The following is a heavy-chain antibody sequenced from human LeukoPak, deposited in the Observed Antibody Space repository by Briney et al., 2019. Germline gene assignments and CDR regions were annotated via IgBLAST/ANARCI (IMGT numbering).Heavy chain of an antibody. J-gene: IGHJ6*02. V-gene: IGHV4-4*07. CDR3: ARDWHCSSTSCPIGTVLRTQYGMDV. CDR1: GGSISSYY. CDR2: IYTSGST. Sequence: SETLSLTCTVSGGSISSYYWSWIRQPAGKGLEWIGRIYTSGSTNYNPSLKSRVTMSVDTSKNQFSLKLSSVTAADTAVYYCARDWHCSSTSCPIGTVLRTQYGMDVWGQGTTVTVSS. D-gene: IGHD2-2*01.